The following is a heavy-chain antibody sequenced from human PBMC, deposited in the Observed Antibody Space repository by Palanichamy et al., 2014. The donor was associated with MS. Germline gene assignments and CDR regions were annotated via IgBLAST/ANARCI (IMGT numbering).Heavy chain of an antibody. V-gene: IGHV3-7*03. D-gene: IGHD2-2*03. CDR2: KDDGSEK. Sequence: EVHLVTSGGGLVQPGESLRLSCEASGFILVPIGWIGSARLQGRGWSGGQHKDDGSEKYYVDSVKGRFTISRDNAKNSLYLQMNSLRAEDTAVYYCARDSGYVNGYAHYWGQGILVTVSS. CDR3: ARDSGYVNGYAHY. J-gene: IGHJ4*02. CDR1: GFILVPIG.